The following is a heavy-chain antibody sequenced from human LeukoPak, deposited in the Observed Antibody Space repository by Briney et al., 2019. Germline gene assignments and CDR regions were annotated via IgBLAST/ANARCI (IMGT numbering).Heavy chain of an antibody. CDR1: GGTFSSYA. J-gene: IGHJ4*02. Sequence: ASVKVSCKASGGTFSSYAISWVRQAPGQGLEWMGWMNPNSGNTGYAQKFQGRVTMTRNTSISTAYMELSSLRSEDTAVYYCARAYRDFDYWGQGTLVTVSS. CDR3: ARAYRDFDY. D-gene: IGHD3-16*01. V-gene: IGHV1-8*02. CDR2: MNPNSGNT.